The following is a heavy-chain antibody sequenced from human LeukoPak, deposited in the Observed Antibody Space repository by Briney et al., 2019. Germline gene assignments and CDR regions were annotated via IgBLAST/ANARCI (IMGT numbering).Heavy chain of an antibody. CDR3: ARSSSWYHWFDP. D-gene: IGHD6-13*01. J-gene: IGHJ5*02. Sequence: SETLSLTCAVSGYSISSGYYWGWIRQPPAKGLEWIGSIYHSGSTYYNPSLKSRVTISVDTSKNQFSLKLSSVTAADTAVYYCARSSSWYHWFDPWGQGTLVTVSS. V-gene: IGHV4-38-2*01. CDR2: IYHSGST. CDR1: GYSISSGYY.